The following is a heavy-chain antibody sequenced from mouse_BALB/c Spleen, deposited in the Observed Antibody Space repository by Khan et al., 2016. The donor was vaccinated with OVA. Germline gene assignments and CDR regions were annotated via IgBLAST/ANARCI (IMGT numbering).Heavy chain of an antibody. CDR2: ISYSGNT. V-gene: IGHV3-2*02. CDR3: AESARIRY. Sequence: EVQLVESGPGLVKPSQSLSLTCAVTGYSITSGYGWNWIRQFPGNKLEWMGDISYSGNTNYNPSLKSRISITRDTAKNQFFLQLNSVITEDTATYYCAESARIRYWGQGTTLTVSA. CDR1: GYSITSGYG. D-gene: IGHD1-3*01. J-gene: IGHJ2*01.